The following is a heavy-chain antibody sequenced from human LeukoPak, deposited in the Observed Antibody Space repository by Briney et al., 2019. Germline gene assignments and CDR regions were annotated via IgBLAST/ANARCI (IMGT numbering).Heavy chain of an antibody. Sequence: GASLRLSCATSGFTFSSYAMSWVRQAPGKGLEGVSVISGSGRGTYYADSVKGRFTISRDNSENTLYLQMNSLRAEDTAVYYCAKDPGFGSSWYNYYFYGMDVWGQGTTVTVSS. D-gene: IGHD6-13*01. J-gene: IGHJ6*02. CDR3: AKDPGFGSSWYNYYFYGMDV. CDR2: ISGSGRGT. CDR1: GFTFSSYA. V-gene: IGHV3-23*01.